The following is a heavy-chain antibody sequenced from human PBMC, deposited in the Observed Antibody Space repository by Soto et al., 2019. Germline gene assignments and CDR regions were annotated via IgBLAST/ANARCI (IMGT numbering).Heavy chain of an antibody. D-gene: IGHD3-22*01. V-gene: IGHV4-31*03. CDR3: AREDGSGYYAFDI. Sequence: QVQLQESGPGLVKPSQTLSLTCTVSGGSISIGGYYWSWIRQHPGKGLEWIGYIYYSGSTCYNPSLKSRVTISVDTSKTQFALKLSSVTAADTAVYYCAREDGSGYYAFDIWGQGTMVTVSS. CDR1: GGSISIGGYY. CDR2: IYYSGST. J-gene: IGHJ3*02.